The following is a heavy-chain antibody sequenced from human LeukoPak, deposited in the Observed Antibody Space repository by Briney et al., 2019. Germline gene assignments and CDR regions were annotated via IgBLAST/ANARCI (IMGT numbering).Heavy chain of an antibody. D-gene: IGHD3-22*01. V-gene: IGHV3-23*01. CDR3: ASLLDSSGYYSGGRDAFDI. Sequence: GGSLRLSCAASGFTFSSYAMSWVRQAPGKGLEWVSAVSGSGGSTYYADSVKGRFTISRDNSKNTLYLQMNSLRAEDTAVYYCASLLDSSGYYSGGRDAFDIWGQGTMVTVSS. CDR2: VSGSGGST. J-gene: IGHJ3*02. CDR1: GFTFSSYA.